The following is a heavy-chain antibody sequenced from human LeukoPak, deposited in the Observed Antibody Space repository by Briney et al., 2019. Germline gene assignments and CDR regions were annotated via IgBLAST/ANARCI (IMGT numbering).Heavy chain of an antibody. V-gene: IGHV1-18*04. D-gene: IGHD6-13*01. CDR1: GYTFTSYG. CDR3: ERDGYSSSWFTNWFDP. J-gene: IGHJ5*02. Sequence: SVKVSFKASGYTFTSYGISWVRQAPGQRLEWMGWISAYNGNTNYAQKLQGRVTMTTDTATSTAYMELRSLRSDDAAVYYCERDGYSSSWFTNWFDPWGQGTLVTVSS. CDR2: ISAYNGNT.